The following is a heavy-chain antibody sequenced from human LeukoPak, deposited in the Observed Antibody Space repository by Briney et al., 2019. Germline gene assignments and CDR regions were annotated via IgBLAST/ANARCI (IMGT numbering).Heavy chain of an antibody. Sequence: GGPLRLSCEASGFTFSSYSMNWVRQAPGKGLEWVSSISSSGTYIYYADSVKGRFTTSRDYAKNSLDLQMNSLRAEDTAVYYCTRGDRDGYRLYYFDYWGQGILVTVSS. CDR3: TRGDRDGYRLYYFDY. V-gene: IGHV3-21*01. CDR2: ISSSGTYI. CDR1: GFTFSSYS. D-gene: IGHD5-24*01. J-gene: IGHJ4*02.